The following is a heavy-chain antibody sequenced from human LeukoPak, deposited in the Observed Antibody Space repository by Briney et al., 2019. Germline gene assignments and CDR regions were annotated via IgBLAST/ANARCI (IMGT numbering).Heavy chain of an antibody. CDR3: VRASTYYYDTSGYFFDY. V-gene: IGHV5-51*01. D-gene: IGHD3-22*01. Sequence: GESLKISCKASGYSFTSYWIGWVRQMPGKGLEWMGIIYPGDSDTTYSPSFQGQVTISADKSISTASLQWSSLKASDTAMYYCVRASTYYYDTSGYFFDYWGQGTLVTVSS. CDR1: GYSFTSYW. J-gene: IGHJ4*02. CDR2: IYPGDSDT.